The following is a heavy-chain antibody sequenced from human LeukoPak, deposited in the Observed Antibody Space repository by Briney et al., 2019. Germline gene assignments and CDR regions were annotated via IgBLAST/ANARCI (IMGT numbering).Heavy chain of an antibody. J-gene: IGHJ4*02. Sequence: ASVKVSCKASGYTFTSYGISWVRQARGQGLEWMGWISAYNGNTNYAQKLQGRVTMTTDTSTSTAYMELRSLRSDDTAVYYCARGRESSGIAAAGTLVDYWGQGTLVTVSS. V-gene: IGHV1-18*01. D-gene: IGHD6-13*01. CDR3: ARGRESSGIAAAGTLVDY. CDR2: ISAYNGNT. CDR1: GYTFTSYG.